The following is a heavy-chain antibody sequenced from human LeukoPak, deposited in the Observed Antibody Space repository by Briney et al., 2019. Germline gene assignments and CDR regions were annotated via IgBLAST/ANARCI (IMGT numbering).Heavy chain of an antibody. D-gene: IGHD6-13*01. CDR1: GGSISSYY. Sequence: PSETLSLTCTVSGGSISSYYWSWIRQPAGKGLEWIGRIYTSGSTNYNPSLKSRVTMSVDTSKNQFSLKLSSVTAADTAVYYCAREDGSSWYYYYYMDVWGKGTTVTISS. V-gene: IGHV4-4*07. J-gene: IGHJ6*03. CDR2: IYTSGST. CDR3: AREDGSSWYYYYYMDV.